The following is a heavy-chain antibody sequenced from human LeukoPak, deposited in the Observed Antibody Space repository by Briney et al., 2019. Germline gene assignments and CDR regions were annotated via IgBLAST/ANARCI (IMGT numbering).Heavy chain of an antibody. J-gene: IGHJ6*03. D-gene: IGHD2-2*02. CDR2: INHSGST. CDR1: GGSFSGYY. V-gene: IGHV4-34*01. CDR3: ARVRYCSSTSCYSPSSYYYYYYMDV. Sequence: SETLSLTCAVYGGSFSGYYWSWIRQPPGKGLEWIGEINHSGSTNYNPSLKSRVTISVDTSKDQFSLKLSSMTAADTAVYYCARVRYCSSTSCYSPSSYYYYYYMDVWGKGTTVTVSS.